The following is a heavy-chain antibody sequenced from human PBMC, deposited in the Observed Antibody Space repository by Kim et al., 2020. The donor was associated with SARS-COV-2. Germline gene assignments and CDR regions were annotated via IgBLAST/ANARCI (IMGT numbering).Heavy chain of an antibody. CDR1: SESIDSGTYL. J-gene: IGHJ4*02. D-gene: IGHD6-13*01. CDR2: IYYGGNT. V-gene: IGHV4-39*01. Sequence: SETLSLTCSFSSESIDSGTYLLAWIRQPPGKTFEWIGSIYYGGNTYYNPSLKSRVTISIDTSVNQVSLKLGSVTATDTAMYFCARQEQGIYYFFDHWGQG. CDR3: ARQEQGIYYFFDH.